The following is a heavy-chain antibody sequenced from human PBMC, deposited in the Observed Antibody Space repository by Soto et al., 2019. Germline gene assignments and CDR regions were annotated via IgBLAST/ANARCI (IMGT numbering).Heavy chain of an antibody. Sequence: QVQLVQSGAEVKKPGSSVKVSCKASGGTFSNDIITWVRQAPGQGLEWMGRIIPLLDMANYAQKFQGRVTITADKSTSTAYMELNSLRSEDTAVYYCVRDSPIGSTYSGYDGIDYWGQGTLVTVSS. J-gene: IGHJ4*02. D-gene: IGHD5-12*01. V-gene: IGHV1-69*08. CDR3: VRDSPIGSTYSGYDGIDY. CDR1: GGTFSNDI. CDR2: IIPLLDMA.